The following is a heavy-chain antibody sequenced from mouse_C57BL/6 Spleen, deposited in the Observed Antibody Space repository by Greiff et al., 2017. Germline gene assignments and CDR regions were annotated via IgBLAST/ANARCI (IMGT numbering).Heavy chain of an antibody. Sequence: VQLKQSGAELVRPGSSVKMSCKTSGYTFTSYGINWVKQRPGQGLEWIGYIYIGNGYTEYNEKFKGKATLTSDTSSSTAYMQLSSLTSEDSAIYFCARSYYDYDGALTGTSAMDYWGQGTSVTVSS. CDR3: ARSYYDYDGALTGTSAMDY. D-gene: IGHD2-4*01. V-gene: IGHV1-58*01. CDR2: IYIGNGYT. J-gene: IGHJ4*01. CDR1: GYTFTSYG.